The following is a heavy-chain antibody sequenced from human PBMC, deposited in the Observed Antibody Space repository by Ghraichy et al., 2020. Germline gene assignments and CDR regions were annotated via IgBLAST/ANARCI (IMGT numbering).Heavy chain of an antibody. CDR1: GFTFSSYW. CDR2: IKQDGSEK. CDR3: ARGVTVRDYGSGSRSLDAFDI. Sequence: GGSLRLSCAASGFTFSSYWMSWVRQAPGKGLEWVANIKQDGSEKYYVDSVKGRFTISRDNAKNSLYLQMNSLRAEDTAVYYCARGVTVRDYGSGSRSLDAFDIWGQGTMVTVSS. V-gene: IGHV3-7*03. D-gene: IGHD3-10*01. J-gene: IGHJ3*02.